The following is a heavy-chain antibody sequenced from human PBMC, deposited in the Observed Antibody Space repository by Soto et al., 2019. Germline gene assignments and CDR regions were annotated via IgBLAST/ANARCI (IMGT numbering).Heavy chain of an antibody. CDR1: GFTFSSYE. CDR3: ARVAYDITGGYYFDY. CDR2: ISSSGSTI. Sequence: EVQLVESGGGLVQPGGSLRLSCAASGFTFSSYEMNWVRQAPGKGLEWVSYISSSGSTIYYADSVKGRFTISRDNAKNSLYLQMNSLRAEDTAVYYCARVAYDITGGYYFDYWGQGTLVTVSS. V-gene: IGHV3-48*03. D-gene: IGHD3-9*01. J-gene: IGHJ4*02.